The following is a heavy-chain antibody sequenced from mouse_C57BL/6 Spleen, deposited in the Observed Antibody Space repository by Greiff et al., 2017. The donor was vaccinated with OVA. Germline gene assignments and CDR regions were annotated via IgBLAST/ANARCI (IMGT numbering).Heavy chain of an antibody. V-gene: IGHV14-2*01. CDR1: GFNIKDYY. J-gene: IGHJ4*01. Sequence: EVQLQQSGAELVKPGASVKLSCTASGFNIKDYYMHWVKQRTEQGLEWIGRIDPEDGETKYAPKFKGKATITADKSSNTAYLQLSSLTSEDTAVYYCASPTYGSSYYYAMDYWGQGTSVTVSS. CDR3: ASPTYGSSYYYAMDY. CDR2: IDPEDGET. D-gene: IGHD1-1*01.